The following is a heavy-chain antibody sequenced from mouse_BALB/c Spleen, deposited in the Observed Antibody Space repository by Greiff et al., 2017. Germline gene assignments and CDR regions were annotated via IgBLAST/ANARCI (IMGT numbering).Heavy chain of an antibody. CDR3: ARSGDYVDY. CDR1: GYSITSDYA. V-gene: IGHV3-2*02. Sequence: DVQLQESGPGLVKPSQSLSLTCTVTGYSITSDYAWNWIRQFPGNKLEWMGYISYSGSTSYNPSLKSRISITRDTSKNQFFLQLNSVTTEDTATYYCARSGDYVDYWGQGTTLTVSS. D-gene: IGHD1-1*02. CDR2: ISYSGST. J-gene: IGHJ2*01.